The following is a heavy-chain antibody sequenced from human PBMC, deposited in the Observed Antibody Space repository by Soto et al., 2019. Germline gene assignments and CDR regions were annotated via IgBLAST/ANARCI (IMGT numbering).Heavy chain of an antibody. J-gene: IGHJ4*02. Sequence: PSETLSLTCTVSGGSISSGDYYWSWIRQPPGKGLEWIGYIYYSGSTYYNPSLKSRVTISVDTSKNQFSLKLCSVTAADTAVYYCARSPMEYSSSSRGLGYWGQGTLVTVSS. CDR3: ARSPMEYSSSSRGLGY. V-gene: IGHV4-30-4*01. CDR2: IYYSGST. D-gene: IGHD6-6*01. CDR1: GGSISSGDYY.